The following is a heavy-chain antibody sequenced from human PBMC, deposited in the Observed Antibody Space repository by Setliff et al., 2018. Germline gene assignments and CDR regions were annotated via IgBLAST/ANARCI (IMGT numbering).Heavy chain of an antibody. J-gene: IGHJ5*02. V-gene: IGHV3-49*04. Sequence: QSGGSLRLSCTGSGFTFGDYSMSWVRQAPGKGLEWVGFIRSEAYGGTTEYAASVRGRFTISRDDSKSIAYPQMNSLKTEDTAVYYCTRVRGYLFDPWGQGTLVTV. D-gene: IGHD6-25*01. CDR3: TRVRGYLFDP. CDR2: IRSEAYGGTT. CDR1: GFTFGDYS.